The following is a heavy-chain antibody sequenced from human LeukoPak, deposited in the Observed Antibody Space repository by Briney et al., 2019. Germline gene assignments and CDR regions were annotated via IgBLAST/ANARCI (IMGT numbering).Heavy chain of an antibody. D-gene: IGHD3-9*01. V-gene: IGHV4-34*01. J-gene: IGHJ3*02. Sequence: SETLSLTCAVYGGSFSGYYWSWIRQPPGKRLEWIGEINHSGSTNYNPSLKSRVTISVDTSKNQFSLKLSSVTAADTAVYYCARARGGSRLRYFDSLGAFDIWGQGTMVTVSS. CDR3: ARARGGSRLRYFDSLGAFDI. CDR1: GGSFSGYY. CDR2: INHSGST.